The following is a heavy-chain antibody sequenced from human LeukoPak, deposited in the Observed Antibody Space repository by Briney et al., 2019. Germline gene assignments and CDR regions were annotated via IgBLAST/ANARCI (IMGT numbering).Heavy chain of an antibody. CDR3: ARDLSYYGSGSYFFDY. V-gene: IGHV1-46*01. CDR1: GYTFTTYY. Sequence: ASVKVSCKASGYTFTTYYMHWVRQAPGQGLEWMGIIDPSGGSTSYAQTFQGRVTMTRDTSTSTVYMELSSLRSDDTAVYYCARDLSYYGSGSYFFDYWGQGTLVTVSS. CDR2: IDPSGGST. J-gene: IGHJ4*02. D-gene: IGHD3-10*01.